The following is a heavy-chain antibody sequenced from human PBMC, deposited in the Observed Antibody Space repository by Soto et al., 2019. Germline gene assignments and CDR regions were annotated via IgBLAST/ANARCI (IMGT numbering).Heavy chain of an antibody. CDR2: ISYDGSNK. D-gene: IGHD1-26*01. J-gene: IGHJ4*02. CDR3: AKDGSGSYYAPHYFDY. CDR1: GFTFSNYG. V-gene: IGHV3-30*18. Sequence: GGSLRLSCAASGFTFSNYGMHWVRQAPGKGLEWVAVISYDGSNKYYADSVKGRFTISRDNSKDTLYLQMNSLRAEDTAVYYCAKDGSGSYYAPHYFDYWGQGTLVTVPQ.